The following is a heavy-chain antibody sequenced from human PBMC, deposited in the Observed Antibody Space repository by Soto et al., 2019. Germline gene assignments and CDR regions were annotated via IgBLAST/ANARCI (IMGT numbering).Heavy chain of an antibody. V-gene: IGHV1-18*01. CDR3: ARVGDDDYGDYLPFDY. CDR2: ISAYNGNT. D-gene: IGHD4-17*01. Sequence: QVQLVQSGAEVKKPGASVKVSCKASGYTFTSYGISWVRQAPGQGLEWMGWISAYNGNTNYAQKLEGRVTMTTDTSTSTGYMELRSLRSDDTAVYYCARVGDDDYGDYLPFDYWGQGTLVTVSS. J-gene: IGHJ4*02. CDR1: GYTFTSYG.